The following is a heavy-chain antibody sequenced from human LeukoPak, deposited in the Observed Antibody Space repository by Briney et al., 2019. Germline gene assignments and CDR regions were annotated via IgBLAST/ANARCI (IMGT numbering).Heavy chain of an antibody. V-gene: IGHV3-30*18. J-gene: IGHJ4*02. CDR2: ISYDGSNK. CDR1: GFTFSSYG. Sequence: GGSLRLSCAASGFTFSSYGMHWVRQAPGKGLEWVAVISYDGSNKYYADPVKGRFTISRDNSKNTLYLQMNSLRAEDTAVYYCAKDQARMSLVVAATPGFDYWGQGTLVTVSS. CDR3: AKDQARMSLVVAATPGFDY. D-gene: IGHD2-15*01.